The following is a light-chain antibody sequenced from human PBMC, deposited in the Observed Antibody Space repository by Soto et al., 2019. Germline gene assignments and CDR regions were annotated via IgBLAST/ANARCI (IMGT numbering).Light chain of an antibody. CDR2: GSS. CDR1: QSVTSSF. J-gene: IGKJ3*01. Sequence: EIVLTQSPGTLSLSPGERATLSCRASQSVTSSFLAWYQQKPGQAPRLLIYGSSSRATSIPDRFSGSGSGTDVTLTISRREPEDFAVYFCQQYGSSPLFTFGPGTKVDIK. V-gene: IGKV3-20*01. CDR3: QQYGSSPLFT.